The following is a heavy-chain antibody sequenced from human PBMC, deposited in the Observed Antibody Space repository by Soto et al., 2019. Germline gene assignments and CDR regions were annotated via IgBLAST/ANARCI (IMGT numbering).Heavy chain of an antibody. CDR3: ARGGWYSAI. CDR1: GFPFTTFW. V-gene: IGHV3-7*01. Sequence: EGPLVESGGGLVQPGGSLRLSCAASGFPFTTFWMSWVRQSPGKGLERVASIKEDGSEANYVDSVRGRFTISRDNAKNSLFLQMNSLRAEDTAVYYCARGGWYSAIWGRGTLVTVSS. J-gene: IGHJ2*01. CDR2: IKEDGSEA.